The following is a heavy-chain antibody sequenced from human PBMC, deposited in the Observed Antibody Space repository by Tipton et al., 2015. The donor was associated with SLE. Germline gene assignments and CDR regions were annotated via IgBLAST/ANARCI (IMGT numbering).Heavy chain of an antibody. V-gene: IGHV3-15*01. D-gene: IGHD2-15*01. CDR3: TKCSGGSCFANWYFDL. J-gene: IGHJ2*01. Sequence: GSLRLSCAASGFTFSNAWMSWVRQAPGKGLEWVGRIKSKTDGGTTDYAAPVKGRFTISRDDSKNTLYLQMNSLKTEDTAVYYCTKCSGGSCFANWYFDLWGRGTLVTVSS. CDR2: IKSKTDGGTT. CDR1: GFTFSNAW.